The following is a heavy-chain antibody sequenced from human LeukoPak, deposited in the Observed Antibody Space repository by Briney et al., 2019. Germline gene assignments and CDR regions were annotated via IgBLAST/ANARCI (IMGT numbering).Heavy chain of an antibody. D-gene: IGHD2-15*01. CDR1: GGSISSYY. Sequence: SETLSLTCTVSGGSISSYYWSWIRQPPGKGLEWIGYINYSGSTNYNASLTNRVTISVDTSKNQFSLKQSSVTAADTAVYYCAREVGYCSGGSCYSYFDYWGQGTLVTVAS. J-gene: IGHJ4*02. CDR2: INYSGST. V-gene: IGHV4-59*01. CDR3: AREVGYCSGGSCYSYFDY.